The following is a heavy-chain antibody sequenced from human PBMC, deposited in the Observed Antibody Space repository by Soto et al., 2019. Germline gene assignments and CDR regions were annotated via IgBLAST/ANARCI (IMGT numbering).Heavy chain of an antibody. CDR1: GFTFSSYA. D-gene: IGHD1-26*01. V-gene: IGHV3-23*01. J-gene: IGHJ6*02. Sequence: GGSLRLSCAASGFTFSSYAMSWVRQAPGKGLEWVSAISGSGGSTYYADSVKGRFTISRDNSKNTLYLQMNSLRAEDTAVYYCAKAGEPNYYYYGMDVWGQGTTVTVSS. CDR3: AKAGEPNYYYYGMDV. CDR2: ISGSGGST.